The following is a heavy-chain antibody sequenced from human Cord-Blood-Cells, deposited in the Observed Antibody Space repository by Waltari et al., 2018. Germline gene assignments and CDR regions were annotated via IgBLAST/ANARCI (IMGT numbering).Heavy chain of an antibody. J-gene: IGHJ4*02. CDR2: RDTNRSKT. D-gene: IGHD2-15*01. Sequence: QVQLVQSGAEVKKPGASVKVSCKASGYTFTSYAINWVRQATGQGREWMGWRDTNRSKTGYAQKFQGRGTISRNTSISTAYMELSRLRSEETSVYYCAGQYCSGGRCYQFDYWGQGTLVTVSS. CDR3: AGQYCSGGRCYQFDY. CDR1: GYTFTSYA. V-gene: IGHV1-8*03.